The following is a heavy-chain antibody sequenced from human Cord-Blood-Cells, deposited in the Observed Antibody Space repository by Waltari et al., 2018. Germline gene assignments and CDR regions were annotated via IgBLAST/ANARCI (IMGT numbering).Heavy chain of an antibody. Sequence: QVQLQESGPGLVKPSETLSLTCTVSGGTISSYYWSWIRQPPGKGLEWIGYIYYSGSTNYSPSLKSRVTISVDTSKNQFSLKLSSVTAADTAVYYCARDGYGRYSGYGASYYYYMDVWGKGTTVTVSS. CDR3: ARDGYGRYSGYGASYYYYMDV. V-gene: IGHV4-59*01. J-gene: IGHJ6*03. CDR2: IYYSGST. CDR1: GGTISSYY. D-gene: IGHD5-12*01.